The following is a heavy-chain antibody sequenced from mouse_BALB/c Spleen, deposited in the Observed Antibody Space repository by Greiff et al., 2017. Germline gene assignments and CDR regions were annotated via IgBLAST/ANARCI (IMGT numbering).Heavy chain of an antibody. V-gene: IGHV14-3*02. Sequence: VQLKESGAELVKPGASVKLSCTASGFNIKDTYMHWVKQRPEQGLEWIGRIDPANGNTKYDPKFQGKATITADTSSNTAYLQLSSLTSEDTAVYYLTVAWFAYWGQGTLVTVSA. CDR2: IDPANGNT. CDR1: GFNIKDTY. CDR3: TVAWFAY. D-gene: IGHD4-1*01. J-gene: IGHJ3*01.